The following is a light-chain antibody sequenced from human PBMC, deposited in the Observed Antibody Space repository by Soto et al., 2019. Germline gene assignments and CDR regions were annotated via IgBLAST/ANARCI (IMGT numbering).Light chain of an antibody. Sequence: EIVLAQSPGTLSLSPGERGTLSCRASQSVSSNFLAWYQQKPGQAPRLLIYGASTRATGIPARFSGSGSGTEFTLTISSLQSEDFAVYYCQQYNNWLSITFGQGTRLEIK. CDR3: QQYNNWLSIT. V-gene: IGKV3-15*01. CDR1: QSVSSN. CDR2: GAS. J-gene: IGKJ5*01.